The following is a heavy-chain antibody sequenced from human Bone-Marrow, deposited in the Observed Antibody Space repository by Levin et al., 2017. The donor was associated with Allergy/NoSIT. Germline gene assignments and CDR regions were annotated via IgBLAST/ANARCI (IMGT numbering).Heavy chain of an antibody. Sequence: HPGGSLRLSCATSGFTFGSSVMSWVRQAPGKGLEWVSSIRGSGGSTHYTDSVKGRFTISRDNSKNTLFLQMNSLRAEDTAVYYCAKVAPGYGTGWYGGDQNWGQGTLVTVSS. D-gene: IGHD6-19*01. CDR1: GFTFGSSV. J-gene: IGHJ1*01. CDR3: AKVAPGYGTGWYGGDQN. CDR2: IRGSGGST. V-gene: IGHV3-23*01.